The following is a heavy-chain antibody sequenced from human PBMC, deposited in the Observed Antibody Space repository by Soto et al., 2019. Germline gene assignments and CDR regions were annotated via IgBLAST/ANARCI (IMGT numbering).Heavy chain of an antibody. CDR1: GFTFSSYA. Sequence: QVQLVESGGGVVQPGRSLRLSCAASGFTFSSYAMHWVRQAPGQGLEWVALISYDGSNKYYADSVKGRFTISRDNSKNTLYLQMNSLRPEDTAVYHCARDQGGTTLYYHGMDVWGQGPRSPSP. CDR3: ARDQGGTTLYYHGMDV. CDR2: ISYDGSNK. D-gene: IGHD1-7*01. J-gene: IGHJ6*02. V-gene: IGHV3-30-3*01.